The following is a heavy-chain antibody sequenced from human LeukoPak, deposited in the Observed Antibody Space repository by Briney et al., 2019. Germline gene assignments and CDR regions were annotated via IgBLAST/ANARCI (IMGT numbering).Heavy chain of an antibody. CDR2: IYHSGST. Sequence: SETLSLTCTVSGYSISSGYYWGWIRQPPGKGLEWIGSIYHSGSTYYNPSLKSRVTISVDTSKNHFSLKLSSVTAADTAVYYCASKQWYPFDYWGQGTLVTVSS. D-gene: IGHD6-19*01. V-gene: IGHV4-38-2*02. J-gene: IGHJ4*02. CDR3: ASKQWYPFDY. CDR1: GYSISSGYY.